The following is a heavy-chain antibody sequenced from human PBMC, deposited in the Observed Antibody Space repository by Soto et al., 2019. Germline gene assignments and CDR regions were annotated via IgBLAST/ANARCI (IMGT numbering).Heavy chain of an antibody. CDR1: GFTFSDYY. V-gene: IGHV3-11*01. CDR3: ATAAYYDILTDYYMDV. CDR2: ISSSGSTI. J-gene: IGHJ6*03. D-gene: IGHD3-9*01. Sequence: PGGSLRLSCAASGFTFSDYYMSWIRQAPGKGLEWVSYISSSGSTIYYADSVKGRFTISRDNAKNSLYLQMNSLRAEDTAVYYCATAAYYDILTDYYMDVWGKGTTVTVSS.